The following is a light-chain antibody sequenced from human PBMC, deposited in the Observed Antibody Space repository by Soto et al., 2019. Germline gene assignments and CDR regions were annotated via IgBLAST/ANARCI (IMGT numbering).Light chain of an antibody. CDR3: QAWDSSTYV. V-gene: IGLV3-1*01. CDR1: KLGAKY. CDR2: QDS. Sequence: SYELTQPPSVSVSPGQTASITCSGDKLGAKYACWYQQKPGQSPVLVIYQDSKRPSGIPERFSGSNSGNTATLTISGTQAMDEADYYCQAWDSSTYVFGTGTKLNVL. J-gene: IGLJ1*01.